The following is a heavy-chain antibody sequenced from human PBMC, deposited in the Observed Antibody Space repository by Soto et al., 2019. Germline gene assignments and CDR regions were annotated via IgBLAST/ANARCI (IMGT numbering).Heavy chain of an antibody. V-gene: IGHV4-34*01. D-gene: IGHD2-2*01. J-gene: IGHJ6*02. CDR3: ARHVPYCSDTSHCAYGMDV. CDR2: INHRGST. CDR1: GGSLNDNY. Sequence: SETLSLTCAVEGGSLNDNYWNWIRQPPGKGLEWIGEINHRGSTNYNPSLKSRVTISVDTSKNQFSLKLSSVTAADTAVYYCARHVPYCSDTSHCAYGMDVWGQGTTVTVSS.